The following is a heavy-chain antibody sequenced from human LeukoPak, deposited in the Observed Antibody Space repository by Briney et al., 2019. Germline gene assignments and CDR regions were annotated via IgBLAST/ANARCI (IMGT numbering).Heavy chain of an antibody. J-gene: IGHJ4*02. D-gene: IGHD6-19*01. CDR3: TSSHQAVAGTDFDY. CDR1: GFTFSGSA. CDR2: IRSKANSYAT. V-gene: IGHV3-73*01. Sequence: GGSLRLSCAASGFTFSGSAMHWVRQASGKGLEWVGRIRSKANSYATAYAASVKGRFTISRDDSKNTAYLQMNSLKTEDTAVYYCTSSHQAVAGTDFDYWGQGTLVTVSS.